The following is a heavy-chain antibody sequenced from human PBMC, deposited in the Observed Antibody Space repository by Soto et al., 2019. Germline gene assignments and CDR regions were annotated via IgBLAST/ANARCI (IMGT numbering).Heavy chain of an antibody. D-gene: IGHD3-16*02. Sequence: GASVKVSYKASGFTFTSSAVQWVRQALGQRLEWIGWIVVGSGNTNYAQKFQERVTITRDMSTSTAYMELSSLRSEDTAVYYCAADGQIVTYYYYGMDVWGQGTTVSVSS. J-gene: IGHJ6*01. CDR3: AADGQIVTYYYYGMDV. V-gene: IGHV1-58*01. CDR2: IVVGSGNT. CDR1: GFTFTSSA.